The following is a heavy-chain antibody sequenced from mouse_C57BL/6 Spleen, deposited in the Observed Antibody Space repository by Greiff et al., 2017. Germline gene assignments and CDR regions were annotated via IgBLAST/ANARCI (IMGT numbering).Heavy chain of an antibody. V-gene: IGHV5-9*01. J-gene: IGHJ4*01. CDR1: GFTFSSYT. D-gene: IGHD3-1*01. CDR2: ISGGGGNT. CDR3: ARHPQYAMDY. Sequence: DVKLVESGGGLVKPGGSLKLSCAASGFTFSSYTMSWVRQTPEKRLEWVATISGGGGNTYYPDSVKGRFTISRDNAKNTLYLQMSSLRSEDTALYYCARHPQYAMDYWGQGTSVTVSS.